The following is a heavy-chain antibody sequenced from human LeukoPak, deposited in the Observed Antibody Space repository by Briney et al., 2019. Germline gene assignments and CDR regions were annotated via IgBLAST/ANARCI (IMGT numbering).Heavy chain of an antibody. V-gene: IGHV3-30*04. CDR3: ARDKPLD. J-gene: IGHJ4*02. CDR1: GFTFTSYS. CDR2: ISYDGSKK. Sequence: GGSLRLSCAASGFTFTSYSIHWVRQAPGKGLEWVAVISYDGSKKYYADSVKGRFTISRDNSKNTVYPQMDSLRDEDTAVYYCARDKPLDWGQGTRVTVSS.